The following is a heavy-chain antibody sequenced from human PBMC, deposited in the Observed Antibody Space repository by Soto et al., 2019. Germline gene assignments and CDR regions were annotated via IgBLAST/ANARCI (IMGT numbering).Heavy chain of an antibody. D-gene: IGHD3-3*01. CDR2: FDPEDGET. V-gene: IGHV1-24*01. CDR1: GYTLAELS. CDR3: AAYEIFGVVISKIWSY. J-gene: IGHJ4*02. Sequence: ASVKVSCKVSGYTLAELSMHWVRQAPGKGLEWMGGFDPEDGETIYAQKFQGRVTMTEDTSTDTAYMELSSLRSEDTAVYYCAAYEIFGVVISKIWSYWGQGTLVTVSS.